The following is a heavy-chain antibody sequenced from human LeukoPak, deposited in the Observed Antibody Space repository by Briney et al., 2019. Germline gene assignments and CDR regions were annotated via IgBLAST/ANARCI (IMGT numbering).Heavy chain of an antibody. D-gene: IGHD2-2*01. Sequence: GGSLRLSCTASVFSFSHAWMSWVRQAPGKGLEWVSAISGSGGSTYYADSVKGRFTISRDNSKNTLYLQMNSLRAEDTAVYYCAKDLYQLLWGGFDYWGQGTLVTVSS. CDR1: VFSFSHA. CDR2: ISGSGGST. J-gene: IGHJ4*02. V-gene: IGHV3-23*01. CDR3: AKDLYQLLWGGFDY.